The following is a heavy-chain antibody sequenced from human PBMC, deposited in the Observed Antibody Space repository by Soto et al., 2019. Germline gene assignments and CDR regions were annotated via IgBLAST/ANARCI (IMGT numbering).Heavy chain of an antibody. V-gene: IGHV4-59*01. CDR3: ARTLPNRQLFDS. CDR2: IYYSVIT. J-gene: IGHJ4*02. CDR1: CGSISSYY. D-gene: IGHD1-1*01. Sequence: PSETLSRTCTVACGSISSYYWSWIRQPPGNGLYCIGYIYYSVITNXXPSLKSRXXISIDTSKNHXSLKLXPVTAAYTALYYCARTLPNRQLFDSWGQGTLVTVSS.